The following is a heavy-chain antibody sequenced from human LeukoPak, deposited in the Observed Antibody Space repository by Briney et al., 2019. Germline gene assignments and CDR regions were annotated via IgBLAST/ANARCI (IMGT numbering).Heavy chain of an antibody. CDR3: ARCRPIVVVPAAMYGKYYHYYGMDV. V-gene: IGHV4-34*01. CDR1: GGSFSGYY. J-gene: IGHJ6*02. Sequence: PSETLSLTCAVYGGSFSGYYWSWIRQPPGKGLEWIGEINHSGSTNYNPSLKSRVTISVDTSKNQFSLKLSSVTAADTAVYYCARCRPIVVVPAAMYGKYYHYYGMDVWGQGTTVTVSS. CDR2: INHSGST. D-gene: IGHD2-2*01.